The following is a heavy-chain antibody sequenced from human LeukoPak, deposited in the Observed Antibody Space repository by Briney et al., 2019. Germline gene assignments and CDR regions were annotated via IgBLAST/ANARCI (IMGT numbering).Heavy chain of an antibody. V-gene: IGHV3-48*03. CDR3: ARGDCTSTSCTLYDF. Sequence: GGSLRLSCAASGFTFSSYEMNWVRQAPGKGLEWVSYISTSGSTIYYPDSVKGRFTISRDNAKSSLYLQMNSLRAEDTAVYYCARGDCTSTSCTLYDFWGQGTLVTVSS. CDR2: ISTSGSTI. D-gene: IGHD2-2*01. J-gene: IGHJ4*02. CDR1: GFTFSSYE.